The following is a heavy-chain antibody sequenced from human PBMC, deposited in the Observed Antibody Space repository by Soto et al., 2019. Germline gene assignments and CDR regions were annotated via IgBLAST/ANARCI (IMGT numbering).Heavy chain of an antibody. V-gene: IGHV4-30-4*01. CDR3: ARTIVVVVAATNWFDP. Sequence: QVQLQESGPGLVKPSQTLSLTCTVSGGSISSGDYYWSWIRQPPGKGLEWIGYIYYSGSTYYNPSLKSRVTISVDTSKNQFSLKLSYVTAADTAVYYCARTIVVVVAATNWFDPWGQGTLVTVSS. J-gene: IGHJ5*02. CDR2: IYYSGST. CDR1: GGSISSGDYY. D-gene: IGHD2-15*01.